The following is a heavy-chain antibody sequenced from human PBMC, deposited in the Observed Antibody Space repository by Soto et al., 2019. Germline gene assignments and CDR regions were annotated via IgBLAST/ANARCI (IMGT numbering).Heavy chain of an antibody. Sequence: EVQLLESGGGLVQPGGSLRLSCAASGFPFSSRAMSWVRQAPGKGLEWVSAISGSGTITYYADSVKGRFTISRDTSKNTRYLQMSSLRADDTAVYYCAEWARYCSGADCRAWGQGTLGTVAS. CDR3: AEWARYCSGADCRA. J-gene: IGHJ5*02. D-gene: IGHD2-15*01. CDR1: GFPFSSRA. CDR2: ISGSGTIT. V-gene: IGHV3-23*01.